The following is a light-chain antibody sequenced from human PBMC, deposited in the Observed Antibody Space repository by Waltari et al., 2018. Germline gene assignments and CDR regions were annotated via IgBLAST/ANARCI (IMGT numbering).Light chain of an antibody. CDR3: QQYKYWPPLT. CDR1: QSVSND. CDR2: DAS. J-gene: IGKJ4*01. V-gene: IGKV3-15*01. Sequence: EIVMTQSPVTLSVSLGERATLSCRASQSVSNDLAWYQQKPGQAPRLLIYDASTRAAGLAARFSASGSGTEFTLTISSLQSEDFAVYYCQQYKYWPPLTFGGGTKVEIK.